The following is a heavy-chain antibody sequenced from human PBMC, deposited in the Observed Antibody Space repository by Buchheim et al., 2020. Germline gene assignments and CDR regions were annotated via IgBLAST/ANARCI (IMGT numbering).Heavy chain of an antibody. CDR2: MNPNSGNT. V-gene: IGHV1-8*01. J-gene: IGHJ6*02. CDR1: GYTFTSYD. D-gene: IGHD3-22*01. Sequence: QVQLVQSGAEVKKPGASVKVSCKASGYTFTSYDINWVRQATGQGLEWMGWMNPNSGNTGYAQKFQGRVTMTRNTSISKTHMELSSLRSEDTAVYYCARGPYYYDSSGYPWYYYYGMDVWGQGAT. CDR3: ARGPYYYDSSGYPWYYYYGMDV.